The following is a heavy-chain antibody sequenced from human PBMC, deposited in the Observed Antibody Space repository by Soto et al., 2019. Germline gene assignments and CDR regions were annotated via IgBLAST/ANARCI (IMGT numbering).Heavy chain of an antibody. V-gene: IGHV4-30-2*01. CDR2: IYHSGST. J-gene: IGHJ5*02. CDR3: ARVGGYCSGGSCYPPRWFDP. CDR1: GGSISSGGYS. D-gene: IGHD2-15*01. Sequence: SETLSLTCAVSGGSISSGGYSWSWIRQPPGKGLEWIGYIYHSGSTYYNPSLKSRVTISVDRSKNQFSLKLSSVTAADTAVYYCARVGGYCSGGSCYPPRWFDPWGQGTLVTVSS.